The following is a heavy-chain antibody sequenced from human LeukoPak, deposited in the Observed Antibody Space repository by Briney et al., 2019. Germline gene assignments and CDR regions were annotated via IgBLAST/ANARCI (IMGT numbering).Heavy chain of an antibody. CDR3: AREGEYSSSWYDYYYYGMDV. CDR2: IYTSGST. V-gene: IGHV4-4*07. J-gene: IGHJ6*02. D-gene: IGHD6-13*01. CDR1: GGSISSYY. Sequence: SETLSLTCTVSGGSISSYYWSWIRQPAGKGLEWIGRIYTSGSTNYNPPLKSRVTMSVDTSKNQFSLKLSSVTAADTAVYYCAREGEYSSSWYDYYYYGMDVWGQGTTVTVSS.